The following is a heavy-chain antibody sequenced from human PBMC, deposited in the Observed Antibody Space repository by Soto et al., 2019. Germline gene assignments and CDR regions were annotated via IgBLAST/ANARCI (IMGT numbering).Heavy chain of an antibody. CDR1: GLSVSSKS. V-gene: IGHV3-66*01. Sequence: EVQLVESGGGLVQPGGSLRLSCAASGLSVSSKSMSWVRQPPGKGLEWVSVIYSGGNTYYSDSVKGRFTISRDNSKNTLSLQMNSLRAEDTGVYYCARGGSVDAFDVWGQGTLVTVSS. CDR3: ARGGSVDAFDV. J-gene: IGHJ3*01. D-gene: IGHD6-19*01. CDR2: IYSGGNT.